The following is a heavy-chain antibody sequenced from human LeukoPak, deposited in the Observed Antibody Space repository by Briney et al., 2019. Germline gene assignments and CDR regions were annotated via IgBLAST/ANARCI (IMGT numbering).Heavy chain of an antibody. CDR3: ARELPFDY. V-gene: IGHV3-74*01. CDR2: IKSDGSRT. D-gene: IGHD2-15*01. Sequence: PGGSLRLSCAASGFTFSNYWMHWVRQAPGKGLVWVSRIKSDGSRTDYADSVKGRFTLSRDNAKNTLYLQMNSLRAEDTAVYYCARELPFDYWGQGTLVTVS. J-gene: IGHJ4*02. CDR1: GFTFSNYW.